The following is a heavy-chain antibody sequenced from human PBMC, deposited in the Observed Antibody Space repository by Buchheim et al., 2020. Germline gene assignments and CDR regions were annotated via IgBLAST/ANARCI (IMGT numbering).Heavy chain of an antibody. CDR3: AKNGGSITMIVVVTPFFDY. J-gene: IGHJ4*02. CDR1: GFTFSSYW. D-gene: IGHD3-22*01. CDR2: IKQDGSEK. V-gene: IGHV3-7*01. Sequence: EVQLVESGGGLVQPGGSLRLSCAASGFTFSSYWMSWVRQAPGKGLEWVANIKQDGSEKYYVDSVKGRFTISRDNAKNSLYLQMNSLRAEDTAVYYCAKNGGSITMIVVVTPFFDYWGQGTL.